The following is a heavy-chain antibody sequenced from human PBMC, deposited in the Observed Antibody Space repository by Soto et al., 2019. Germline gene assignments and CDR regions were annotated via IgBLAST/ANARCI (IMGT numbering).Heavy chain of an antibody. CDR1: GGSISSYY. V-gene: IGHV4-59*08. CDR3: ARAKAPLYSSSWYWFDP. D-gene: IGHD6-13*01. J-gene: IGHJ5*02. Sequence: SETLSLTCTVSGGSISSYYWSWIRQPPGKGLEWIGYIYYSGSTNYNPSLKSRVTISVDTSKNQFSLKLSSVTAADTAVYFCARAKAPLYSSSWYWFDPWGQGTLVTVSS. CDR2: IYYSGST.